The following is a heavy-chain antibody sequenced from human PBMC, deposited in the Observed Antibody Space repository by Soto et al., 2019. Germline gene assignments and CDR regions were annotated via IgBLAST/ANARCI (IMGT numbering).Heavy chain of an antibody. D-gene: IGHD4-17*01. CDR3: ASCWGDYVIPTWSRKLRRGMDV. Sequence: QVQLVQSGAEVKKPGSSVKVSCKASGGTFSSYTISWVRQAPGQGLEWMGRIIPILGIANYAQKFQGRVTITADKSTSXXYXEXXSLRSEDTAVYYCASCWGDYVIPTWSRKLRRGMDVWGQGTTVTVSS. J-gene: IGHJ6*02. CDR2: IIPILGIA. CDR1: GGTFSSYT. V-gene: IGHV1-69*02.